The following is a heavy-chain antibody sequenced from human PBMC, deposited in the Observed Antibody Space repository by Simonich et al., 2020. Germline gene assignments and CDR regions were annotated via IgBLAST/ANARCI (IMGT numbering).Heavy chain of an antibody. CDR1: GYTFTGYY. CDR2: FNRNSGGK. D-gene: IGHD2-2*01. V-gene: IGHV1-2*06. Sequence: QVQLVQSGAEVKKPGASVKVSCKASGYTFTGYYMHWVQQAPGKGLGGMVRFNRNSGGKNKAKKYQGRVTMTRDMSISTAYMELSRLRSDDTAVYYCARDTFLGYCSSTSCYDAFDIWGQGTMVTVSS. J-gene: IGHJ3*02. CDR3: ARDTFLGYCSSTSCYDAFDI.